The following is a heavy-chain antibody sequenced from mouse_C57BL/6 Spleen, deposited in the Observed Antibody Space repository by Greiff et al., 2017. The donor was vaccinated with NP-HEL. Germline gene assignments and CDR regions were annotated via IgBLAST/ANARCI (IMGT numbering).Heavy chain of an antibody. J-gene: IGHJ1*03. CDR3: AREGSGGTGGYFDV. V-gene: IGHV1-53*01. D-gene: IGHD3-1*01. CDR2: INPSNGGT. CDR1: GYTFTSYW. Sequence: QVQLQQPGTELVKPGASVKLSCKASGYTFTSYWMHWVKQRPGQGLEWIGNINPSNGGTNYNEKFKSKATLTVDKSSSTAYMQLSSLTSEDSAVDYCAREGSGGTGGYFDVWGTGTTVTVSS.